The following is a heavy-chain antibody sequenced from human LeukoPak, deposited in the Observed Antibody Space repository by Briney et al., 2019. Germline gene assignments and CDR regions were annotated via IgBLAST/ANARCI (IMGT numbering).Heavy chain of an antibody. CDR1: GYTFTGYY. Sequence: ASVKVSCKASGYTFTGYYMHWVRQAPGQGLDWMGRINPNSGGTNYAQKFQGRVTMTRDTSISTAYMELSRLRSDDTAVYYCARVTGYYYYYMDVWGKGTTVTVS. V-gene: IGHV1-2*06. J-gene: IGHJ6*03. D-gene: IGHD3-10*01. CDR3: ARVTGYYYYYMDV. CDR2: INPNSGGT.